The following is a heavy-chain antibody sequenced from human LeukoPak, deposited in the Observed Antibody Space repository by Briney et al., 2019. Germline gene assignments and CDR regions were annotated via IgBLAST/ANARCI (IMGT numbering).Heavy chain of an antibody. CDR1: GYSISSGYY. CDR3: AGRYSSSWYDNWFDP. D-gene: IGHD6-13*01. V-gene: IGHV4-38-2*02. J-gene: IGHJ5*02. CDR2: IYHSGST. Sequence: PSETLSLTCTVSGYSISSGYYWGWIRQPPGKGLEWIGSIYHSGSTYYNPSLKSRVTISVDKSKNQFSLKLSSVTAADTAVYYCAGRYSSSWYDNWFDPWGQGTLVTVSS.